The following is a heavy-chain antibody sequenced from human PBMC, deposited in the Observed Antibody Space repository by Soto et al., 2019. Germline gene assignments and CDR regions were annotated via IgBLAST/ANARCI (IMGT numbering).Heavy chain of an antibody. CDR1: GFTFSSYG. CDR3: VKGQWLVPEWFDP. V-gene: IGHV3-30*18. D-gene: IGHD6-19*01. CDR2: ISYDGSNK. J-gene: IGHJ5*02. Sequence: GGSLRLSCAASGFTFSSYGMHWVRQAPGKGLEWVAVISYDGSNKYYADSVKGRFTISRDNSKNTLYLQMNSLRAEDTAVYYCVKGQWLVPEWFDPWGQGTRVTVS.